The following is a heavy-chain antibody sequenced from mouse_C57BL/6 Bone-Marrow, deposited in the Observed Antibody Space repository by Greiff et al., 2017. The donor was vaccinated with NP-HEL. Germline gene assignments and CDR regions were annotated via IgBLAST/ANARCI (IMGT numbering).Heavy chain of an antibody. V-gene: IGHV1-82*01. CDR2: LYPGDGDT. J-gene: IGHJ3*01. CDR1: GYAFSSSW. Sequence: QVQLMQSGPELVKPGASVKISCKASGYAFSSSWLNWVKQRPGTGLEWIGRLYPGDGDTNYNGKFKGKATLTADKSSSTAYMQLSSLTSEDSAVYFCARGKGFAYWGQGTLVTVSA. CDR3: ARGKGFAY.